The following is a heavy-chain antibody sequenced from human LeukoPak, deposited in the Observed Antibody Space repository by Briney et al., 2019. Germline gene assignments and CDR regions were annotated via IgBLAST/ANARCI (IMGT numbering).Heavy chain of an antibody. V-gene: IGHV3-23*01. Sequence: PGGSLRLSCAASGFTFSTYVMTWVRQAPGKGLEWVSAVSGSGGSTYYADSVKGRFTISRDNSKNTLYLQMNSLRAEDTALYYCAKQGGGVRSALYYFEYWGQGTLVTVSS. CDR3: AKQGGGVRSALYYFEY. J-gene: IGHJ4*02. D-gene: IGHD2-21*01. CDR1: GFTFSTYV. CDR2: VSGSGGST.